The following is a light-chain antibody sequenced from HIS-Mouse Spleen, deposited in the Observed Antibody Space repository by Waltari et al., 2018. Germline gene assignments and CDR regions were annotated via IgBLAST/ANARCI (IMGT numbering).Light chain of an antibody. J-gene: IGLJ2*01. Sequence: QSALTQPASVSGSPGQSITISCTGTSSDVGGYNYVSWYQQHPGKAPKLMIYDVSNRTSGVSNRFSGYKSGNTASLTISGLQAEDEADYYCSSYTSSSFNVVFGGGTKLTVL. CDR2: DVS. CDR1: SSDVGGYNY. CDR3: SSYTSSSFNVV. V-gene: IGLV2-14*03.